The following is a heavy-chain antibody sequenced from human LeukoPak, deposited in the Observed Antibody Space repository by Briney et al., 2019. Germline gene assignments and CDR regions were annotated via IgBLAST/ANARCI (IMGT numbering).Heavy chain of an antibody. J-gene: IGHJ6*02. Sequence: ASVKVYCKVSGYTLTEFSMHWVRQAPGNGLEWMGGFDPEDGETIYAQKLQGRVTMTEDTSTDTAYMELSSLRSEDTAVYDCATLYGAVYYYYYGMDVWGQGTTVTVSS. CDR2: FDPEDGET. CDR3: ATLYGAVYYYYYGMDV. D-gene: IGHD4/OR15-4a*01. CDR1: GYTLTEFS. V-gene: IGHV1-24*01.